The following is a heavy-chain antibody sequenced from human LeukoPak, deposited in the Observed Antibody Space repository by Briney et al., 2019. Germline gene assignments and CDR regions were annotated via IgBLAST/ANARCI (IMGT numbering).Heavy chain of an antibody. D-gene: IGHD3-22*01. V-gene: IGHV1-69*13. J-gene: IGHJ4*02. CDR2: ITPIFGTA. CDR1: GGTFSRFT. Sequence: SVKVSCKASGGTFSRFTISWVRQAPGQGFEWMGGITPIFGTANFAQKFQGRVSITADGSTSTAFMELSSLRSEDTAVYYCAREWGLESSGYYYAYWGQGTLVTVSS. CDR3: AREWGLESSGYYYAY.